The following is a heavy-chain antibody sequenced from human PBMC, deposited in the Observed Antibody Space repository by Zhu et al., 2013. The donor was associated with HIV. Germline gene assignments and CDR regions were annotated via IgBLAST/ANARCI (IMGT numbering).Heavy chain of an antibody. CDR2: ISAYSGNT. CDR3: ARDTRGGSYYLDY. V-gene: IGHV1-18*04. D-gene: IGHD1-26*01. CDR1: GFIFTGYY. Sequence: QVVQSGGEVKEPGASVKVSCKASGFIFTGYYMHWVRQAPGQGLEWMGWISAYSGNTNYAQKLQGRVTMTTDTSTSTAYMELRSLRSDDTAVYYCARDTRGGSYYLDYWGQGTLVTVSS. J-gene: IGHJ4*02.